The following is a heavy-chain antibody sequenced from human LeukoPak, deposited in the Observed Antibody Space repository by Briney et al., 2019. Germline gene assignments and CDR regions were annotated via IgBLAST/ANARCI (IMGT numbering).Heavy chain of an antibody. Sequence: KPSETLSLTCTVSGGSISSYYWSWIRQPPGKGLEWIGYIYYSGSTNYNPSLKSRVTISVDTSKNQFSLKLSSVTAADTAVYYCARAPGGAMGYWGQGTLVTVSS. V-gene: IGHV4-59*01. D-gene: IGHD3-16*01. J-gene: IGHJ4*02. CDR3: ARAPGGAMGY. CDR2: IYYSGST. CDR1: GGSISSYY.